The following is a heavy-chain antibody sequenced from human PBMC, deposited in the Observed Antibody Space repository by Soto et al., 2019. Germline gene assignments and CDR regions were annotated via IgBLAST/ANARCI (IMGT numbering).Heavy chain of an antibody. D-gene: IGHD2-8*01. J-gene: IGHJ6*03. Sequence: QVQLQESGPGLVKPSQTLSLTCTVSGGSISSGGYYWSWIRQHPGKGLEWIGYIYYSGSTYYNPSLKSRVPIPVATSKTQYSGRLSSVPAANTAVYYGARGRSGGVRRRGDPTNYYYYYCMDVWGKGTTVTVSS. CDR2: IYYSGST. CDR1: GGSISSGGYY. CDR3: ARGRSGGVRRRGDPTNYYYYYCMDV. V-gene: IGHV4-31*03.